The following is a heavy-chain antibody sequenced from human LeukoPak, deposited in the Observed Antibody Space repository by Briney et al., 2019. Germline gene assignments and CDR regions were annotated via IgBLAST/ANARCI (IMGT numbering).Heavy chain of an antibody. Sequence: TGESLKISCKGSGYSFTSYWIGWVRQMPGKGLEWMGIIYPGDSDTRYSPSFQGQVTISADKSISTAYLQWSSLKASDTAMYYCALAYCGGDCSDAFDIWGQGTMVTVSS. J-gene: IGHJ3*02. CDR3: ALAYCGGDCSDAFDI. D-gene: IGHD2-21*01. CDR1: GYSFTSYW. CDR2: IYPGDSDT. V-gene: IGHV5-51*01.